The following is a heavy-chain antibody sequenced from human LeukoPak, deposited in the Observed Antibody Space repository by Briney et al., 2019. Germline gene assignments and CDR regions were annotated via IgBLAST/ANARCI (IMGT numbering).Heavy chain of an antibody. CDR2: IIPIFGTA. D-gene: IGHD3-10*01. CDR1: GGTFSSYA. CDR3: PCDAARGVISADY. V-gene: IGHV1-69*13. J-gene: IGHJ4*02. Sequence: ASVKVSCKASGGTFSSYAISWVRQAPGQGLEWMGGIIPIFGTANYAQKFQGRVTITVDGSSSADYMDLSSLRSEDTAVYYFPCDAARGVISADYWGQGTLVTVSS.